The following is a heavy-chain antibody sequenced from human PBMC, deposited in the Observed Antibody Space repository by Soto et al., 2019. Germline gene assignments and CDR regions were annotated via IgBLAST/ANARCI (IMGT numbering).Heavy chain of an antibody. V-gene: IGHV3-7*03. J-gene: IGHJ4*02. D-gene: IGHD1-26*01. CDR1: GFTCSSYW. CDR3: AREILRGSYSDS. CDR2: IKQDGSEK. Sequence: EVQLVESGGGLVQPGGSLRLSCAASGFTCSSYWMSWVRQAPGKGLEWVANIKQDGSEKYYVDSVKGRFTISRDNAKNSLYLQMNSLRAEDTAVYYCAREILRGSYSDSWGQGTLVTVSS.